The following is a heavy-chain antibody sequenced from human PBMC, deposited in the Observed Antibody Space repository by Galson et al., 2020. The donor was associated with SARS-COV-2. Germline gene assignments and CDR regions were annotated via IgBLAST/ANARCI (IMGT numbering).Heavy chain of an antibody. Sequence: ASVKVSCKASGYTFTSYDINWVRQATGQGLEWMGWMNPNSGNTGYAQKFQGRVTMTRNTSISTAYMELSSLRSEDTAVYYCARGGDIVVVPADTEGYYGMDVWGQGTTVTVSS. CDR2: MNPNSGNT. CDR3: ARGGDIVVVPADTEGYYGMDV. V-gene: IGHV1-8*01. J-gene: IGHJ6*02. D-gene: IGHD2-2*01. CDR1: GYTFTSYD.